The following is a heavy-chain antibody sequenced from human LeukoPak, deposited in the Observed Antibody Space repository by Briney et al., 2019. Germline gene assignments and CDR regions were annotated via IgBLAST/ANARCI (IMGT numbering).Heavy chain of an antibody. CDR2: IYTSGST. Sequence: SETLSLTCTVSGGSISSFYWSWIRQPAGKGLEWIGRIYTSGSTNYNPSLKSRVTMSVDTSKNQFSLKLSSVTAADTAVYYCARDGYSSGWYGYYYYYMDVWGKGTTVTISS. V-gene: IGHV4-4*07. D-gene: IGHD6-19*01. J-gene: IGHJ6*03. CDR3: ARDGYSSGWYGYYYYYMDV. CDR1: GGSISSFY.